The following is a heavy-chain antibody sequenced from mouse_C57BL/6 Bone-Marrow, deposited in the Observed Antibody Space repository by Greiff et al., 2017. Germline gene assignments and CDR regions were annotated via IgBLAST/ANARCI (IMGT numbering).Heavy chain of an antibody. CDR2: IDPANGNT. V-gene: IGHV14-3*01. J-gene: IGHJ3*01. D-gene: IGHD2-3*01. CDR1: GFNIKNTY. CDR3: ASPYDGYFPWFAY. Sequence: EVQLQQSVAELVRPGASVKLSCTASGFNIKNTYMHWVKQRPEQGLEWIGRIDPANGNTKYAPKFQGKATITADTSSNTAYLQLSSLTSEGTAIYYCASPYDGYFPWFAYWGQGTLVTVSA.